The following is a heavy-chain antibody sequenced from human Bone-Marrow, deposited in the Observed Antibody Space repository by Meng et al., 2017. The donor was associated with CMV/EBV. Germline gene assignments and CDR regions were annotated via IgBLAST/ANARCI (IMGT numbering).Heavy chain of an antibody. CDR1: GVTFSSYG. D-gene: IGHD1-26*01. V-gene: IGHV3-30*18. J-gene: IGHJ4*02. CDR3: AKQTIVGASYFDY. Sequence: WAASGVTFSSYGMHWVRQAPGKGLEWVAVISYDGSNKYYADSVKGRFTISRDNSKNTLYLQMNSLRAEATAVYYCAKQTIVGASYFDYWGQGTLVTVSS. CDR2: ISYDGSNK.